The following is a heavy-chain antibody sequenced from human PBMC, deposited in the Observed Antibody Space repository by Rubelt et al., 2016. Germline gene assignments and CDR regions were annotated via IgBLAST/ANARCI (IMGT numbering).Heavy chain of an antibody. CDR3: ARDLAGTATEGYYFDS. V-gene: IGHV3-74*01. CDR1: SRSG. D-gene: IGHD6-19*01. Sequence: SRSGMRWVRQAPGKGLVWVSRINSDGSSTNYADSVKGRFTISRDNAKNTLYVQMNSLRAEDTAVYFCARDLAGTATEGYYFDSWGQGTLVTVS. J-gene: IGHJ4*02. CDR2: INSDGSST.